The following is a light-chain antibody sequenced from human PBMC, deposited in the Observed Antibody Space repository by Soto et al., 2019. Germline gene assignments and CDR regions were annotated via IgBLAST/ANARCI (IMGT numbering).Light chain of an antibody. CDR2: GAS. Sequence: EIVMTQSPATLSASPGERATLSCRASQSVSSNLAGYQHKPGQTPRLLISGASTRATTIPARFSGSGSGTEFTLTISSLQYADFAVYYCQQYNKRPPTFGGGNKVEIK. CDR1: QSVSSN. V-gene: IGKV3-15*01. CDR3: QQYNKRPPT. J-gene: IGKJ4*01.